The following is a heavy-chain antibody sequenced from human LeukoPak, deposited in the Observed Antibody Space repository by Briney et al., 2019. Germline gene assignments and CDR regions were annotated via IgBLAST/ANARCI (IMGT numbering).Heavy chain of an antibody. Sequence: SETLSLTCTVSGGSNSSSSYYWAWIRQSPGKGLEWIGHIYSGGSTYYTPSLKSRVTISVDTSKNQFSLKLSSVTAADTAIYFCARHSRSGSGGYENAFDIWGQGTMVTVSS. CDR3: ARHSRSGSGGYENAFDI. CDR1: GGSNSSSSYY. D-gene: IGHD5-12*01. V-gene: IGHV4-39*01. J-gene: IGHJ3*02. CDR2: IYSGGST.